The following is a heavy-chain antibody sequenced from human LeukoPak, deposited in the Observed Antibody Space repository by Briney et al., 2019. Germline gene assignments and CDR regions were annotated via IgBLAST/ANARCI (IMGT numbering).Heavy chain of an antibody. CDR3: TILFASYFDY. D-gene: IGHD2/OR15-2a*01. Sequence: GGPLRLSCAASGFPFSQAWMSWVRQAPGKGLEWVGRIRPETDGGTTDYTAPVKGRFTISRDHSKNTLYLQMDSLKIDDTAVYYCTILFASYFDYWAHGTLVTVSS. CDR2: IRPETDGGTT. CDR1: GFPFSQAW. V-gene: IGHV3-15*01. J-gene: IGHJ4*01.